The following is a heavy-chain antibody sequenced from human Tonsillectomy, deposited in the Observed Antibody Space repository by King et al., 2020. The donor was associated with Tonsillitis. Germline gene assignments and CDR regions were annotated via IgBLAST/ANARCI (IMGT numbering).Heavy chain of an antibody. CDR2: IYYVGNP. V-gene: IGHV4-59*08. Sequence: QLQESGPGLVKPSETLSLNCTVSGGSMNNYFWTWIRQPPGKGLEWIGYIYYVGNPFYNPSLKSRVTITADTSKNQFSLTLTSVTAADPAVYYCARRVCTCGTFSLDDWGQGILVTVSA. CDR1: GGSMNNYF. D-gene: IGHD1-1*01. J-gene: IGHJ4*02. CDR3: ARRVCTCGTFSLDD.